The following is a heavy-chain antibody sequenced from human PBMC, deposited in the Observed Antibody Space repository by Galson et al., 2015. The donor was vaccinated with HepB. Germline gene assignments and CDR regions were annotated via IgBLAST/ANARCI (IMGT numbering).Heavy chain of an antibody. V-gene: IGHV3-15*01. D-gene: IGHD3-3*01. CDR3: TITIFGVVTG. J-gene: IGHJ4*02. Sequence: SLRLSCAASGFTFSNAWMSWVRQAPGKGLEWVGRIKSKTDGGTTDCAAPVKGRFTISRDDSKNTLYLQMNSLKTEDTAVYYCTITIFGVVTGWGQGTLVTVSS. CDR1: GFTFSNAW. CDR2: IKSKTDGGTT.